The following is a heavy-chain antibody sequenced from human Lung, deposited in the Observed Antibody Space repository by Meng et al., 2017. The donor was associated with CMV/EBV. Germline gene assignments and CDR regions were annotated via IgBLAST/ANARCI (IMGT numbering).Heavy chain of an antibody. D-gene: IGHD2/OR15-2a*01. CDR1: GGSFSTYT. CDR3: ARGRGNQPLFDF. CDR2: LIPVLNKA. Sequence: VQLVQSGAEFKKPGSAGKFAGKTSGGSFSTYTFSWVRQAPGQGLEWMGGLIPVLNKAKSAPRFQDRVTFTADETTTTAYMELSSLTFEGTAVYFCARGRGNQPLFDFWGQGTLVTVSS. V-gene: IGHV1-69*10. J-gene: IGHJ4*02.